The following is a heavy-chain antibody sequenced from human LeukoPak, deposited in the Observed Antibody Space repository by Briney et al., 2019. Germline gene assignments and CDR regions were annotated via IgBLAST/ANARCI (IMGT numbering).Heavy chain of an antibody. Sequence: GESLKISGKGSGYSFTNYWIGWVRQMPGKGLEWMGIISPDGSDTRYSPSFQGQVTISADKSITTAYLQWSSLKASDTAMYYCARLTGSWSFDYWGQGTLVTVSS. V-gene: IGHV5-51*01. CDR1: GYSFTNYW. D-gene: IGHD6-13*01. CDR3: ARLTGSWSFDY. J-gene: IGHJ4*02. CDR2: ISPDGSDT.